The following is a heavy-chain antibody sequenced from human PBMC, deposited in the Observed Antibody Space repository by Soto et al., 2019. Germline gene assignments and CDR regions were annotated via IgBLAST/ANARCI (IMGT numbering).Heavy chain of an antibody. D-gene: IGHD3-16*02. Sequence: QVQLQQWGAGLLKPSETLSLTCAVYGGSFSGYYWSWIRQPPGKGLEWIGEINHSGSTNYNPSLKSRVTISVDTSKNQFSLKLSSVTAADTSVYYCARLYDYVWGSYRYTFPSFDYWGQGTLVTVSS. J-gene: IGHJ4*02. CDR2: INHSGST. CDR3: ARLYDYVWGSYRYTFPSFDY. V-gene: IGHV4-34*01. CDR1: GGSFSGYY.